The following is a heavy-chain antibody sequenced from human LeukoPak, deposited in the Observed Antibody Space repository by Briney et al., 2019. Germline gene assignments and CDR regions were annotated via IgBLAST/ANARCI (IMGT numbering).Heavy chain of an antibody. CDR1: RYTFTGYY. CDR2: INPNSGGT. Sequence: ASVNVSCKATRYTFTGYYMHWVRQPPGQGLEWMGWINPNSGGTNYAQKFQGRVTMTRDTSISTAYMELSRLRSDDTAVYYCARRGYCSSTSCYDYWGQGTLVTVSS. V-gene: IGHV1-2*02. J-gene: IGHJ4*02. D-gene: IGHD2-2*01. CDR3: ARRGYCSSTSCYDY.